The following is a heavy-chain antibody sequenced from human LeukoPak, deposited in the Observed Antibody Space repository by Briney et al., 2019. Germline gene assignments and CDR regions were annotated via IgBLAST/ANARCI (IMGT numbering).Heavy chain of an antibody. J-gene: IGHJ4*02. CDR1: GFTFSSYA. CDR2: ISGSGGST. CDR3: AKDLRRTSCYYFDY. V-gene: IGHV3-23*01. Sequence: GGSLRLSCAASGFTFSSYAMSWVRQAPGKGLEWVTAISGSGGSTYYADSVKGRFTISRDNSKNTLYLQMNSLRAEDTAVYYCAKDLRRTSCYYFDYWGQGTLVTVSS. D-gene: IGHD2-2*01.